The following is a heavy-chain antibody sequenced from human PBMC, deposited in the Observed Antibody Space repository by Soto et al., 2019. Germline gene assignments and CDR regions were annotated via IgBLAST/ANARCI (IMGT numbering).Heavy chain of an antibody. V-gene: IGHV3-30*18. CDR3: AKPFGNYDHAFDI. CDR1: GFTFSSNG. D-gene: IGHD1-7*01. CDR2: ISYDGSNK. Sequence: GGSLRLSSAASGFTFSSNGMRWVRQAPGKGLEWVALISYDGSNKYYADSVRGRFTISRDNSKDTLYLQMNSLRSEDTAVYYCAKPFGNYDHAFDIWGQGTMVTVSS. J-gene: IGHJ3*02.